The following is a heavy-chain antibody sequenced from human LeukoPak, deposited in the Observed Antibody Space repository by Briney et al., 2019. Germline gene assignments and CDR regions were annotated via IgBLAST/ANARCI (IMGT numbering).Heavy chain of an antibody. CDR1: GGSISSGSYY. CDR2: IYYSGST. Sequence: PSETLSLTCTVSGGSISSGSYYWSWIRQPAGKGLEWIGYIYYSGSTYYNPSLKSRVTISVDTSKNQFSLKLSSVTAADTAVYYCARRGTTHYYYYYMDVWGKGTTVTVSS. J-gene: IGHJ6*03. CDR3: ARRGTTHYYYYYMDV. V-gene: IGHV4-30-4*08. D-gene: IGHD1-14*01.